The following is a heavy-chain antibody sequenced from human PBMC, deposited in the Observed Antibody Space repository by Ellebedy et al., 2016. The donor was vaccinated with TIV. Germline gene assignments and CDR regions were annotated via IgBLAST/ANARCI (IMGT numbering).Heavy chain of an antibody. V-gene: IGHV1-69*13. D-gene: IGHD6-6*01. CDR1: GGTFSSYA. J-gene: IGHJ4*02. CDR2: IIPIFGTA. CDR3: ARDSSVRWYFDY. Sequence: SVKVSCXASGGTFSSYAISWVRQAPGQGLEWMGGIIPIFGTANYAQKFQGRVTITADESTSTAYMELSSLRSEDTAVYYCARDSSVRWYFDYWGQGTLVTVSS.